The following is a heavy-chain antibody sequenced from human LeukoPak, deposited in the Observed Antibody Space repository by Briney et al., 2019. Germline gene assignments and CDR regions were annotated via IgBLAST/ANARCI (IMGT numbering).Heavy chain of an antibody. CDR1: GYTFTSYY. Sequence: GASVKVSCKASGYTFTSYYMHWVRQAPGQGLEWMGIINPSGGSTSYAQKLQGRVTMTRDTSTSTVYMELSSLRSEDTAVYYCARDRHDYYYGMDVWGQGTTVTVSS. CDR2: INPSGGST. CDR3: ARDRHDYYYGMDV. V-gene: IGHV1-46*01. J-gene: IGHJ6*02.